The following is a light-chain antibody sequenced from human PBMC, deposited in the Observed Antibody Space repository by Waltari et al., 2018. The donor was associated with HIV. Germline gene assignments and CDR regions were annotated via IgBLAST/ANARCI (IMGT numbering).Light chain of an antibody. Sequence: QSALTQPRSVSGSPGQSVTISCTGTISDVGGYNYVSWYQQYPGKAPQVMIYDVSKRPSGFPERFAGSNAGNTASLTISGLQPEDEADYYCCSYAGNYVWLFGGRTKLTVL. J-gene: IGLJ3*02. V-gene: IGLV2-11*01. CDR1: ISDVGGYNY. CDR3: CSYAGNYVWL. CDR2: DVS.